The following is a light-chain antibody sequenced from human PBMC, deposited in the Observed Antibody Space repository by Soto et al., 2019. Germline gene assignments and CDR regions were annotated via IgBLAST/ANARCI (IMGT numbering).Light chain of an antibody. CDR1: QSISSW. Sequence: DIQMTQSPSTLSASVGDRVTITCRASQSISSWLAWYQQKPGKAPKLLIYKASSLESVVPSRFSGSGSETEFTLTISSLQHDDFATYYRQQYNSYSQTFGQGTKVEIK. CDR2: KAS. CDR3: QQYNSYSQT. J-gene: IGKJ1*01. V-gene: IGKV1-5*03.